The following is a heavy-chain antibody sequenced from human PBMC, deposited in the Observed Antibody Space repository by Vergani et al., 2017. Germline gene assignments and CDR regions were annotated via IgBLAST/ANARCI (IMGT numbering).Heavy chain of an antibody. CDR1: GGTFSSYA. Sequence: QVQLVQSGAEVKKPGSSVKVSCKASGGTFSSYAISWVRQAPGQGLEWMGRIIPIFGTANYAQKFQGRVTITADESTSTAYMELSSLRSEDTAVYYCARVNYYDSSGYDRGSGYMDVWGKGTTVTVSS. J-gene: IGHJ6*03. V-gene: IGHV1-69*18. CDR2: IIPIFGTA. CDR3: ARVNYYDSSGYDRGSGYMDV. D-gene: IGHD3-22*01.